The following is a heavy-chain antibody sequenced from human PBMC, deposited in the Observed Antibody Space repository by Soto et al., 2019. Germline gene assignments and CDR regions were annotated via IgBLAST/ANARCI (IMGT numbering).Heavy chain of an antibody. J-gene: IGHJ4*02. V-gene: IGHV1-3*01. CDR1: GYTFTAYA. D-gene: IGHD6-6*01. CDR3: VRDVSSSIDC. CDR2: INAGNGDT. Sequence: QVQLVQSGAEVKEPGASVKVSCKASGYTFTAYALHWVRQAPGHRLEWMGWINAGNGDTKYSQKFQDRVTITRDTSASIVYMEMSSLRSEYTTVYYCVRDVSSSIDCWGQGTLVTVSS.